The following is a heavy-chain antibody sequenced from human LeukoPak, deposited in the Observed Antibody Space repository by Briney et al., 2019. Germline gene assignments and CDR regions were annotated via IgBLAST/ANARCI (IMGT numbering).Heavy chain of an antibody. CDR2: INDRGIAT. D-gene: IGHD6-6*01. Sequence: GGSLRLSCAASGFTFSNYAMSWVRQAPGKGLEWVSTINDRGIATYYADSVRGRFTLSRDNAKNSLYLQMNSLRAEDTAVYYCARWPYSSSYYFDYWGQGTLVTVSS. V-gene: IGHV3-21*01. CDR3: ARWPYSSSYYFDY. J-gene: IGHJ4*02. CDR1: GFTFSNYA.